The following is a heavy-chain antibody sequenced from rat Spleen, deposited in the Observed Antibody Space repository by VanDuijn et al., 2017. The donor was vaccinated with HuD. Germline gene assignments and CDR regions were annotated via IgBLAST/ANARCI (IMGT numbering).Heavy chain of an antibody. V-gene: IGHV5-20*01. Sequence: EVQLVESDGGLVQPGRSLKLSCAASGFTFSDYYMAWVRQAPTKGLEWVASITNTGGSTYYPDSVKGRFTISRDNAKSTLYLQMNSLRSEDTATYYCTRDEEGLTDYWGQGVMVTVSS. D-gene: IGHD1-11*01. CDR1: GFTFSDYY. CDR2: ITNTGGST. CDR3: TRDEEGLTDY. J-gene: IGHJ2*01.